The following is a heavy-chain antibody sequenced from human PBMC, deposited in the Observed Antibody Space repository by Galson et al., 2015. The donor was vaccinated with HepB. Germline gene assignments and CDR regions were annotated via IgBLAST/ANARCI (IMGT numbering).Heavy chain of an antibody. CDR3: AKHKSPVRDAFDI. V-gene: IGHV3-23*01. Sequence: SLRLSCAASGFTFSSYGMSWVRQAPGKGLEWVSAISGSGDSTNYADSAKGRFTISRDNSKNTVYVQMNSLRAEDTAIYYCAKHKSPVRDAFDIWGQGTMVTVSS. CDR2: ISGSGDST. J-gene: IGHJ3*02. CDR1: GFTFSSYG.